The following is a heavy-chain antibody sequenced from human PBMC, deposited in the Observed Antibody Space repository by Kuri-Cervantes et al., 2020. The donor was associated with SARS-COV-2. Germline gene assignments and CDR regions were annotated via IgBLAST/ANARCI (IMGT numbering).Heavy chain of an antibody. Sequence: ASVKVSCKASGYTFTNYAMNWVRQAPGRGLEWMGWINTNTGNPTYAQGFTGRFVFSLDTSVSTAYLQISSLKAEDTAVYYCARDHKQLVRNYYYYMDVWGKGTTVTVPS. D-gene: IGHD6-6*01. J-gene: IGHJ6*03. CDR3: ARDHKQLVRNYYYYMDV. V-gene: IGHV7-4-1*02. CDR2: INTNTGNP. CDR1: GYTFTNYA.